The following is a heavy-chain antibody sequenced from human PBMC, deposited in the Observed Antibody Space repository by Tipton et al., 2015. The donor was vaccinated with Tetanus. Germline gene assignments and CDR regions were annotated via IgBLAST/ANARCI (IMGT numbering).Heavy chain of an antibody. CDR1: GGSLRSGDHY. Sequence: TLSLTCSVSGGSLRSGDHYWSWIRQTPGKGLEWLAYISNSGSNNSNYSLKSRISISRDTARGQFSLKLTSVTAADAAVYFCARGTGDYWGQGTLVTVSS. CDR2: ISNSGSN. J-gene: IGHJ4*02. CDR3: ARGTGDY. D-gene: IGHD1-14*01. V-gene: IGHV4-61*08.